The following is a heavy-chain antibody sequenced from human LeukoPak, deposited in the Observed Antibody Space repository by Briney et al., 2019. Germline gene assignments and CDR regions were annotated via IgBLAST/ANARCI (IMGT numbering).Heavy chain of an antibody. Sequence: SETLSLTCTVSGGSISSGIYYWTWIRQPAGKGLEWIGRIYTSGSTNYNPSLKSRVTISLDTSKNQFSLRLSSVTAADTAVYYCARSQVLLCGMDVWGKGTTVTISS. CDR2: IYTSGST. CDR3: ARSQVLLCGMDV. V-gene: IGHV4-61*02. J-gene: IGHJ6*04. D-gene: IGHD3-10*01. CDR1: GGSISSGIYY.